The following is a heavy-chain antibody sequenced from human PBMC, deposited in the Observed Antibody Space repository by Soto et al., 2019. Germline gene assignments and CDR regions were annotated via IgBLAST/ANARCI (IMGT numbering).Heavy chain of an antibody. D-gene: IGHD6-19*01. CDR1: GGSISDNW. Sequence: QVQLQESGPGLVKPSGTLSLTCAVSGGSISDNWWSWVRQPPGKGLEWIGEIYHTGTTHYNPSLWSRVTISIDKSKNQFSLNLSSVTAADTAVYYCARHIAVPRTRGCDFWGQGTLVTVSS. CDR2: IYHTGTT. CDR3: ARHIAVPRTRGCDF. V-gene: IGHV4-4*02. J-gene: IGHJ4*02.